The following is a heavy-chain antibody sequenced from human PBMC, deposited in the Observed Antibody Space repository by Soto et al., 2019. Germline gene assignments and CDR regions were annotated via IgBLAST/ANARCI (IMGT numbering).Heavy chain of an antibody. V-gene: IGHV1-18*01. CDR2: ISAYNGNT. D-gene: IGHD2-2*01. CDR3: ARGYCSSTSCYGLDYYYYMDV. CDR1: GYTFTSYG. Sequence: ASVKVSCKASGYTFTSYGISWVRQAPGQGLEWMGWISAYNGNTNYAQKLQGRVTMTTDTSTSTAYMELRSLRSDDTAVYYCARGYCSSTSCYGLDYYYYMDVWGKGTTVTVS. J-gene: IGHJ6*03.